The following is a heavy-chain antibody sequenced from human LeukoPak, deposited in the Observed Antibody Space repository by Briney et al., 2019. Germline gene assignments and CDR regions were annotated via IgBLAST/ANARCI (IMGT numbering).Heavy chain of an antibody. D-gene: IGHD3-22*01. Sequence: GESLKISCKGSGYSFTSYWIGWVRQMPGKGLEWMGIIYPGDSDTRYSPSFQGQVTISADKSISTAYLQWSSLKASDTAMYYCARVVYYYDSRDSYYFDYWGQGTLVTVSS. CDR3: ARVVYYYDSRDSYYFDY. V-gene: IGHV5-51*01. J-gene: IGHJ4*02. CDR1: GYSFTSYW. CDR2: IYPGDSDT.